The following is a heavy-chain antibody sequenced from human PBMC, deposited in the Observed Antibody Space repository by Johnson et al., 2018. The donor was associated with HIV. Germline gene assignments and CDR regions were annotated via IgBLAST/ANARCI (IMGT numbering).Heavy chain of an antibody. CDR2: ISYDGSNK. D-gene: IGHD2-21*02. V-gene: IGHV3-30-3*01. CDR3: AKASDGTWQHAFDI. CDR1: EFTFSSYA. J-gene: IGHJ3*02. Sequence: QVQLVESGGGVVQPGGSLRLSCAASEFTFSSYAMHWVRQAPGKGLEWVAVISYDGSNKYYADSVKGRFTISRDNSKNTLYLQMNSLRAEDTAVYYCAKASDGTWQHAFDIWGQGTMVTVSS.